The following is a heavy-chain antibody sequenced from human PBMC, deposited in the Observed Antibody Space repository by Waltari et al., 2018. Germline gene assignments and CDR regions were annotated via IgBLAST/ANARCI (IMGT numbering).Heavy chain of an antibody. CDR2: MNPTRGNP. CDR3: ARVRVGATKGGKYYFDY. Sequence: QVQLVQSGAEVKKPGASVKVSCKASGYTFTSYDINWVRQATGQGLEWMGCMNPTRGNPGNAQKFQGRVTITRNTSISTAYMELSSLRSEDTAVYYCARVRVGATKGGKYYFDYWGQGTLVTVSS. D-gene: IGHD1-26*01. J-gene: IGHJ4*02. V-gene: IGHV1-8*03. CDR1: GYTFTSYD.